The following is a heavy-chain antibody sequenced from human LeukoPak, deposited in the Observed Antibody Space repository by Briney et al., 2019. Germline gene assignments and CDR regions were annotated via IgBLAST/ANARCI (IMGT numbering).Heavy chain of an antibody. Sequence: PGGSLRLSCAASGFTFSSYWMSWVRQAPGKGLEWVGRIKSKTDGGTTDYAAPVKGRFTISRDDSKNTLYLQMNSLKTEDTAVYYCTTNQFGELFFYYYMDVWGKGTTVTVSS. D-gene: IGHD3-10*01. V-gene: IGHV3-15*01. J-gene: IGHJ6*03. CDR1: GFTFSSYW. CDR2: IKSKTDGGTT. CDR3: TTNQFGELFFYYYMDV.